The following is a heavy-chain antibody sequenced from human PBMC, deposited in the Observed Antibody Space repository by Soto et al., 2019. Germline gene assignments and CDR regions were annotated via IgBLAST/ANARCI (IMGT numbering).Heavy chain of an antibody. J-gene: IGHJ4*02. CDR1: GGTFSSYA. V-gene: IGHV1-69*05. Sequence: GASVKVSCKASGGTFSSYAISWVRQAPGQGLEWMGGIIPIFGKTNYAQKLQGRVTMTTDKSTSTAYMELRSLRSDDTAVYYCARILDSGYDSRLDYWGQGTLVTVSS. CDR3: ARILDSGYDSRLDY. D-gene: IGHD5-12*01. CDR2: IIPIFGKT.